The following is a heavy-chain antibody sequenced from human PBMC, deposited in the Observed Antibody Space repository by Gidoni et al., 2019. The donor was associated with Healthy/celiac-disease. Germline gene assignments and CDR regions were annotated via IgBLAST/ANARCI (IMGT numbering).Heavy chain of an antibody. Sequence: QVQLQESGPGLVQPSQTLSLTCTVPGGSISSGDYYWSWIRQPPGKGLEWIGYIYYSGSTYYNPSLKSRVTISVDTSKNQFSLKLSSVTAADTAVYYCARGLRLFGSGVLFDYWGQGTLVTVSS. V-gene: IGHV4-30-4*01. D-gene: IGHD3-10*01. CDR2: IYYSGST. CDR3: ARGLRLFGSGVLFDY. CDR1: GGSISSGDYY. J-gene: IGHJ4*02.